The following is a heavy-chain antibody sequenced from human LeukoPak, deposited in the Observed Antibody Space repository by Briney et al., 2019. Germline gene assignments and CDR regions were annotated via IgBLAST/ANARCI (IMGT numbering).Heavy chain of an antibody. CDR1: GGTFSSYA. D-gene: IGHD2-2*01. CDR3: ARDQSTSFELGPYFFDY. V-gene: IGHV1-69*01. J-gene: IGHJ4*02. CDR2: IIPIFGTA. Sequence: GSSVKVSRKASGGTFSSYAISWVRQAPGQGLEWMGGIIPIFGTANYAQKFQGRVTITADESTSTAYMELSSLRSEDTAVYYCARDQSTSFELGPYFFDYWGQGTLVTVSS.